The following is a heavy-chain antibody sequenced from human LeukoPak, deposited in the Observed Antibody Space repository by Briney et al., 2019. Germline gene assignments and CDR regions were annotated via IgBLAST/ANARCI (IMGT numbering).Heavy chain of an antibody. CDR1: GGSISSGGYY. V-gene: IGHV4-31*03. Sequence: SQTLSLTCTVSGGSISSGGYYWSWIRQHPGKGLEWIGYIYYSGSTYYNPSLKSRVTISVDTSKNQFSLKLSSVTAADTAVYYCARDFSAAFDIWGQGTMVTVSS. CDR3: ARDFSAAFDI. CDR2: IYYSGST. D-gene: IGHD2/OR15-2a*01. J-gene: IGHJ3*02.